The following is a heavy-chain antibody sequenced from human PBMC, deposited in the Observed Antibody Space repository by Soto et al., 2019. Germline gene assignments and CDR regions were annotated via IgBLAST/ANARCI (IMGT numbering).Heavy chain of an antibody. J-gene: IGHJ4*02. CDR1: GFTFSSYA. CDR3: AREMKRITMVRVVDY. CDR2: ISYDGSNK. Sequence: GGSLRLSCAASGFTFSSYAMHWVRQAPGKGLEWGAVISYDGSNKYYADSVKGRFTISRDNSKNTLYLQMNSLRAEDTAVYYCAREMKRITMVRVVDYWGQGTLVTVSS. D-gene: IGHD3-10*01. V-gene: IGHV3-30-3*01.